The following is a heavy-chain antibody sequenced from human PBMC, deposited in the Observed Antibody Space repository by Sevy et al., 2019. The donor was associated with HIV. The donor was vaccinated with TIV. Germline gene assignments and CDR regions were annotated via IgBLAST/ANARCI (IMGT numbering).Heavy chain of an antibody. D-gene: IGHD2-2*01. CDR3: AKVGYCSSTSCYPTAAFDI. V-gene: IGHV3-23*01. CDR1: GFTFSSYA. Sequence: GGSLRLSCAASGFTFSSYAMSWVRQAPGKGLEWVSAISGSGGSTYYADSVKGRFTISRDNSKNTLYLQMNSLRAEDTAVYYCAKVGYCSSTSCYPTAAFDILGQGTMVTVSS. CDR2: ISGSGGST. J-gene: IGHJ3*02.